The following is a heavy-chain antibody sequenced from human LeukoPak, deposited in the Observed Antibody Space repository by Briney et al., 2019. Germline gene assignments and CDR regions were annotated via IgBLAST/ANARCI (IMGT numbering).Heavy chain of an antibody. CDR2: INSDGSST. J-gene: IGHJ4*02. CDR3: VRLLDRDY. CDR1: GVTFSNYW. V-gene: IGHV3-74*01. D-gene: IGHD3-3*01. Sequence: GGSLRLSCTASGVTFSNYWMHWVRQAPGKGLVWVSRINSDGSSTNYADSVKGRFTISRDNAMNTVYLQMNSLRAEDTAVYYCVRLLDRDYWGQGTLVTVSS.